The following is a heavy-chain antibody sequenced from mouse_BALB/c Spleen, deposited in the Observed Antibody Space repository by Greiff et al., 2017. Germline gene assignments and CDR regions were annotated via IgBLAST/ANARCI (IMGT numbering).Heavy chain of an antibody. J-gene: IGHJ4*01. D-gene: IGHD2-10*02. CDR1: GYSITSDYA. CDR2: ISYSGST. Sequence: EVQLVESGPGLVKPSQSLSLTCTVTGYSITSDYAWNWIRQFPGNKLEWMGYISYSGSTSYNPSLKSRISITRDTSKNQFFLQLNSVTTEDTATYYCARRGMYGLYAMDYWGQGTSVTVSS. CDR3: ARRGMYGLYAMDY. V-gene: IGHV3-2*02.